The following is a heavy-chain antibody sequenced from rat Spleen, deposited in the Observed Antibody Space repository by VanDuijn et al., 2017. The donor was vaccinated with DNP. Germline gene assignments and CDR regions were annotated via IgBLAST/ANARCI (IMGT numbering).Heavy chain of an antibody. CDR3: TTGELGGYFDY. CDR2: ISYEGSST. Sequence: EVQLVESGGGLVQPGRSMKLSCAASGFTFSDFYMAWVRQAPTKGLEWVATISYEGSSTYYRDSVKGRFTISRNNAKSSLYLQMESLRSEDTATYYCTTGELGGYFDYGGQGVMVTVSS. V-gene: IGHV5-20*01. D-gene: IGHD5-1*01. J-gene: IGHJ2*01. CDR1: GFTFSDFY.